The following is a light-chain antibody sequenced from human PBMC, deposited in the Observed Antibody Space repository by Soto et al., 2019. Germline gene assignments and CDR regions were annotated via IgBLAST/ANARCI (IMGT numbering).Light chain of an antibody. CDR1: SSISSW. CDR3: QQDGA. Sequence: DIQMTQSPSTLSASVGDRVTITCRASSSISSWLAWYQQQPGKAPKLLIYKSSILENGVPSTFSGGGSGTEFTLSISSLQQDDFATYYCQQDGAFGQGTKVESK. V-gene: IGKV1-5*03. J-gene: IGKJ1*01. CDR2: KSS.